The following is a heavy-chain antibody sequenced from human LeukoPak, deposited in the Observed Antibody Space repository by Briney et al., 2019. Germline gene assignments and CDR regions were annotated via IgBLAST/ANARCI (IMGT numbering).Heavy chain of an antibody. J-gene: IGHJ3*02. Sequence: SETLSLTCAVYGGSFSGYYWSWIRQPPGKGLEWIGEINHSGSTNYNPSLKSRVTISVDTSKNQFSLKLSSVTAADTAVYYCARETKTVTTSHDAFDIWGQGTMVTVSS. D-gene: IGHD4-17*01. V-gene: IGHV4-34*01. CDR1: GGSFSGYY. CDR2: INHSGST. CDR3: ARETKTVTTSHDAFDI.